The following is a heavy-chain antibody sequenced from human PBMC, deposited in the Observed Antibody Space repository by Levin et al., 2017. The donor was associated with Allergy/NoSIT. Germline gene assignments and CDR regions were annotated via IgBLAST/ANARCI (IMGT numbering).Heavy chain of an antibody. Sequence: SETLSLTCTVSGDSISGYYWSWIRQPPGKGLEWIGHIYYSGITNYNPSLKSRTTLSVDMSRNQFSLKLSSVTAGDTAVYYCARDKIIMLRGDTYYYGMDVWGQGTTVTV. CDR2: IYYSGIT. D-gene: IGHD3-10*01. J-gene: IGHJ6*02. V-gene: IGHV4-59*01. CDR3: ARDKIIMLRGDTYYYGMDV. CDR1: GDSISGYY.